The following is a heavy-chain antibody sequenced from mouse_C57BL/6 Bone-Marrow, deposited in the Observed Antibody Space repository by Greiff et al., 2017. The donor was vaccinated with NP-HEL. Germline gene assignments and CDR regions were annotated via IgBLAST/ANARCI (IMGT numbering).Heavy chain of an antibody. V-gene: IGHV14-3*01. CDR2: IDPANGNT. Sequence: EVQLVESVAELVRPGASVKLSCTASGFNIKNTYMHWVKQRPEQGLEWIGRIDPANGNTKYAPKFQGKATITADTSSNTAYLQLSSLTSEDTAIYYCARESLGGNFLFAYWGQGTLVTVSA. J-gene: IGHJ3*01. CDR3: ARESLGGNFLFAY. CDR1: GFNIKNTY. D-gene: IGHD2-1*01.